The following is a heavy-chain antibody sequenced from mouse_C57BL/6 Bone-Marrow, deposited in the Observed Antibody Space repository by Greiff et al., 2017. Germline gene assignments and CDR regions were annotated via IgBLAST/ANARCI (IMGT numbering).Heavy chain of an antibody. Sequence: VQLQQSGAELVRPGASVKLSCTASGFNIKDDYMHWVKQRPEQGLEWIGWIDPENGDTEYASKFQGKATITADTSSNTAYLQLSSLTSEDTAVYYCATDLWFPYYAMDYWGQGTSVTVSS. CDR3: ATDLWFPYYAMDY. D-gene: IGHD2-2*01. CDR2: IDPENGDT. V-gene: IGHV14-4*01. J-gene: IGHJ4*01. CDR1: GFNIKDDY.